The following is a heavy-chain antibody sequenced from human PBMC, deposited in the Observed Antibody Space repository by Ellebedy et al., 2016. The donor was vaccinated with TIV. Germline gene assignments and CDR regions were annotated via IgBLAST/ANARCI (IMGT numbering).Heavy chain of an antibody. V-gene: IGHV3-66*01. J-gene: IGHJ2*01. CDR3: ARASFYDVDLSGWYFDL. CDR2: IYTDDST. D-gene: IGHD3-10*02. Sequence: GESLKISCAASKFTVSYNYMNWVRQAPGKGPEWVSGIYTDDSTDYADSVKGRFTISRDNSKSTLYLQMNSLRTEDTAVYYCARASFYDVDLSGWYFDLWGCGTLITVSS. CDR1: KFTVSYNY.